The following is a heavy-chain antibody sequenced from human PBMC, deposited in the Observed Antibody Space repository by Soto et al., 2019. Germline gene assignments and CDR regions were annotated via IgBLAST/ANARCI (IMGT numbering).Heavy chain of an antibody. Sequence: GASVKVSCKASGYTFINHGISWLRQSPGQGLEWMGWVSGSNGKTKYAQKFQGRVTMTRETSTSTAHMELRNLTSDDTAVYFCARDFYPLAYYFDPWGQGTLVTVSS. CDR1: GYTFINHG. V-gene: IGHV1-18*04. J-gene: IGHJ4*02. CDR3: ARDFYPLAYYFDP. CDR2: VSGSNGKT.